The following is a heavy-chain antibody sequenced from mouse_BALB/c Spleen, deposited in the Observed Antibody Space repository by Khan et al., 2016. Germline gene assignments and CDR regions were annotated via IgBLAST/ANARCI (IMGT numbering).Heavy chain of an antibody. CDR3: TREHYYVSSGFAY. Sequence: VQLQESGPELVKPGASVKISCKASGYTFTTYDIHWVKQRPGQGLEWIGWIYPGDGSTKYNEKFKGKATLTADKSSSTAYMQLSSLTSENSAVYFCTREHYYVSSGFAYWGQGTLVTVSA. J-gene: IGHJ3*01. CDR2: IYPGDGST. V-gene: IGHV1S56*01. CDR1: GYTFTTYD. D-gene: IGHD1-1*01.